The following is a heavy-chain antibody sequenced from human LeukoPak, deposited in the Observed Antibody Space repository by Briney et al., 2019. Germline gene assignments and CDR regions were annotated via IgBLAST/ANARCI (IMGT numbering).Heavy chain of an antibody. Sequence: SETLSLTCTVSGDSISGYYWSWIRQPPGKGLEWIGNIYYSGTTNYNPSLKSRVTISVDTSKNQFSLKLSSVTAADTAIYYCARDGSYHGYWGQGTLVTVSS. J-gene: IGHJ4*02. CDR3: ARDGSYHGY. V-gene: IGHV4-59*01. CDR1: GDSISGYY. CDR2: IYYSGTT. D-gene: IGHD1-26*01.